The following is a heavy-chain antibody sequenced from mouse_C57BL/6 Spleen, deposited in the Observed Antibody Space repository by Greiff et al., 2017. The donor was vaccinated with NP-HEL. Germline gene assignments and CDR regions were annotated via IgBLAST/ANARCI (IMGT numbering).Heavy chain of an antibody. D-gene: IGHD1-1*01. CDR3: TTTTVVATNFDV. V-gene: IGHV14-1*01. CDR1: GFNIKDYY. CDR2: IDPEDGGT. Sequence: EVQLQQSGAELVRPGASVKLSCTASGFNIKDYYMHWVKQRPEQGLEWIGRIDPEDGGTEYAPKFQGKATMTADTSSNAAYLQLSSLTSEDTAVYYWTTTTVVATNFDVWGTGTTVTVSS. J-gene: IGHJ1*03.